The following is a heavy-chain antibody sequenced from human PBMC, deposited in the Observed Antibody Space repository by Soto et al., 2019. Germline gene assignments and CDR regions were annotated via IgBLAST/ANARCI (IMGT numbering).Heavy chain of an antibody. J-gene: IGHJ4*02. CDR3: VKPWGTVVGKRDF. V-gene: IGHV1-8*01. CDR1: GYTFTSYD. CDR2: MNPNSGNT. Sequence: ASVKVSCKASGYTFTSYDINWVRQATGQGLEWMGWMNPNSGNTGYAQKFQGRVTMTRNTSISTAYMELSSLRPEDTATYYCVKPWGTVVGKRDFWGPGTLVTVSS. D-gene: IGHD6-19*01.